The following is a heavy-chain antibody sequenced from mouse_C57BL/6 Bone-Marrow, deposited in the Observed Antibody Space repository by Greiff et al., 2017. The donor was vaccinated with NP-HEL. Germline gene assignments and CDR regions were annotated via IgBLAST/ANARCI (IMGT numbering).Heavy chain of an antibody. CDR3: AKQYDYGPSSYWYFDV. V-gene: IGHV2-9*01. Sequence: QVQLKESGPGLVAPSQSLSITCTVSGFSLTSSGVDWVRQPPGKGLEWLGVIWGGGSTNYNSALMSRLSISKDNSKSQVFLKMNSLQTDDTAMYYCAKQYDYGPSSYWYFDVWGTGTTVTVSS. D-gene: IGHD2-4*01. CDR1: GFSLTSSG. J-gene: IGHJ1*03. CDR2: IWGGGST.